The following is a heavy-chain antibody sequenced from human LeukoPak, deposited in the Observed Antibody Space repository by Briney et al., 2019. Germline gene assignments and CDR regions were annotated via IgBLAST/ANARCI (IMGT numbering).Heavy chain of an antibody. CDR1: GGSISSSSYY. CDR3: AREVVSGGNCFFDY. J-gene: IGHJ4*02. Sequence: SETLSLTCTVSGGSISSSSYYWSWIRQPPGKGLEWIGYIHYSEYSGRISTDYNPSLMSRVTISVDTSKNQFSLKLSSVTAADTAVYYCAREVVSGGNCFFDYWGQGTLVTVSS. V-gene: IGHV4-61*01. D-gene: IGHD2-15*01. CDR2: IHYSEYSGRIST.